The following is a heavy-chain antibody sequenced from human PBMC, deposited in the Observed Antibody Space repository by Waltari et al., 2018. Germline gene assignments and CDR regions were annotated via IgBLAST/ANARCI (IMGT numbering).Heavy chain of an antibody. V-gene: IGHV3-66*01. CDR3: ARGGQIVRPRPLDL. D-gene: IGHD6-6*01. J-gene: IGHJ3*01. CDR2: IYSSATT. CDR1: GFTVASPY. Sequence: EGQLVESGGGLVKPGGYLGLSCAASGFTVASPYRNWVRQAPGKGLEWVSTIYSSATTFYADSVKGRFTISRDNSKNLLFLQMDDLRVNDTAVYYCARGGQIVRPRPLDLWGPGTLVTVSS.